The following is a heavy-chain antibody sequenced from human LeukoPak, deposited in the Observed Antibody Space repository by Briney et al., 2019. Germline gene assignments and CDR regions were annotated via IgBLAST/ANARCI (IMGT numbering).Heavy chain of an antibody. J-gene: IGHJ3*02. CDR3: ARDYGDYGVAAFDI. D-gene: IGHD4-17*01. Sequence: PGGSLRLSCAASGFTFSSYAMHWVRQAPGKGLEWVAVISYDGSNKYYADSVKGRFTISRDNSKNTLYLQMNSPRAEDTAVYYCARDYGDYGVAAFDIWGQGTMVTVSS. V-gene: IGHV3-30-3*01. CDR1: GFTFSSYA. CDR2: ISYDGSNK.